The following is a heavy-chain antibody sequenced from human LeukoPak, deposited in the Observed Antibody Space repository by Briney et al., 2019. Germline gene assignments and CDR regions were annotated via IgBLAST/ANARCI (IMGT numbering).Heavy chain of an antibody. CDR3: ARGRGGGGSSNNWLDP. CDR2: IYYSGST. CDR1: GASITTYY. V-gene: IGHV4-59*01. D-gene: IGHD2-15*01. Sequence: SETLSLTCTVSGASITTYYWSWIRQPPGKGLEWIGYIYYSGSTNYNPSLRSRLTISLDTSKNQFSLKLCSVTAADTAVYYCARGRGGGGSSNNWLDPWGQGSLVIVSS. J-gene: IGHJ5*02.